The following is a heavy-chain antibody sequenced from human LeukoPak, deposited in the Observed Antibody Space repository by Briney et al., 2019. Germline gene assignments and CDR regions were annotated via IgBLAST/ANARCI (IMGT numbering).Heavy chain of an antibody. CDR2: ISNGGSTM. J-gene: IGHJ4*02. Sequence: GGSLRLSCAASGFTFSDSYMSWIRQAPGKGLEWLSYISNGGSTMYYADSVKGRFTISRDNAKNSLYLQMNSLRAEDTALYYCAREDSSGYPDYWGQGTLVTVSS. D-gene: IGHD3-22*01. V-gene: IGHV3-11*04. CDR3: AREDSSGYPDY. CDR1: GFTFSDSY.